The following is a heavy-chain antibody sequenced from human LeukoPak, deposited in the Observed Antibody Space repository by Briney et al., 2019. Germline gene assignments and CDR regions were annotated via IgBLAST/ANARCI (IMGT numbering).Heavy chain of an antibody. CDR3: ARETGLAAETS. V-gene: IGHV3-21*01. D-gene: IGHD6-13*01. CDR1: GFTVSSNY. Sequence: PGGSLRLSCAVSGFTVSSNYMGWVRQAPGKGLEWVSSISSSSSYIYYADSVKGRFTISRDNAKNSLYLQMNSLRAEDTAVYYCARETGLAAETSWGQGTLVTVSS. CDR2: ISSSSSYI. J-gene: IGHJ5*02.